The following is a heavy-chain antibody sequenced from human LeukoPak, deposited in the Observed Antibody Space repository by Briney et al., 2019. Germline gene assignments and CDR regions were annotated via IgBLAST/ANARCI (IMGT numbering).Heavy chain of an antibody. CDR2: IKQDGSEK. V-gene: IGHV3-7*01. Sequence: GGSLRLSCAASGFTFTNYCMHWVRQPPGKGLEWVANIKQDGSEKYYVDSVKGRFTISRDNAKNSLYLQMNSLRAEDTAVYYCARERGYCSSTSCYPDAFDIWGQGTMVTVSS. CDR3: ARERGYCSSTSCYPDAFDI. CDR1: GFTFTNYC. J-gene: IGHJ3*02. D-gene: IGHD2-2*01.